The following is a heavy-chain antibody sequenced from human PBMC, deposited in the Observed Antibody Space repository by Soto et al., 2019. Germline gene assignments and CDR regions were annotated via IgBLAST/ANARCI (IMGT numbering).Heavy chain of an antibody. CDR3: GRVCGGDCGGAFDF. Sequence: GGALRLSCAASGFTFSSYAMSWVRQSPGKGLEWVSAISGSAVSTYYADSVKGRFTISRDNSKSTLYLQMNSLRAEDTAVYYCGRVCGGDCGGAFDFWGQGTMVTVSS. CDR1: GFTFSSYA. V-gene: IGHV3-23*01. D-gene: IGHD2-21*02. J-gene: IGHJ3*01. CDR2: ISGSAVST.